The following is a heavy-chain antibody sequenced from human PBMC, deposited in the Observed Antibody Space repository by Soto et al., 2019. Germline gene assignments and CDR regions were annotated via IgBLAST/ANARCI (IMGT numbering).Heavy chain of an antibody. D-gene: IGHD3-3*01. CDR2: ISAYNGNT. CDR3: ARGRSIPIFGVVTGHNDAFDI. J-gene: IGHJ3*02. CDR1: GYTFTSYG. V-gene: IGHV1-18*04. Sequence: PSVKFSCKASGYTFTSYGISWVRQAPGQGLEWMGWISAYNGNTNSAQKLQGRVTMTTDTSTSTAYMELRSLRSDDTAVYYCARGRSIPIFGVVTGHNDAFDIWGEGTMVTVSS.